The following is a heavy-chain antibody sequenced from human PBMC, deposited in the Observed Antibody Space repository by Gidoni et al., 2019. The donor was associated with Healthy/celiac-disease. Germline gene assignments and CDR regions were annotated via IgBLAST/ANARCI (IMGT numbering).Heavy chain of an antibody. V-gene: IGHV4-31*03. D-gene: IGHD3-22*01. CDR3: ARANSLKSMIVVRDNWFDP. CDR2: IYYSGST. J-gene: IGHJ5*02. CDR1: GGSISSGGYY. Sequence: QVQLQESGPGLVKPSQTLSLTCTVSGGSISSGGYYWSWIRQHPGKGLEWIGYIYYSGSTYYNPSLKSRVTISVDTSKNQFSLKLSSVTAADTAVYYCARANSLKSMIVVRDNWFDPWGQGTLVTVSS.